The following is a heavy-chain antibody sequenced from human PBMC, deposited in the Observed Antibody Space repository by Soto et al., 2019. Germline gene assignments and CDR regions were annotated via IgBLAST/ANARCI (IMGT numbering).Heavy chain of an antibody. CDR2: ISGSGGST. V-gene: IGHV3-23*01. D-gene: IGHD1-7*01. CDR1: GFTFSSYA. CDR3: AIRGELPISLDY. J-gene: IGHJ4*02. Sequence: PGGSLRLSCAASGFTFSSYAMSWVRQAPGKELEWVSAISGSGGSTYYADSVKGRFTISRDNSKNTLYLQMNSLRAEDTAVYYCAIRGELPISLDYWGQGTLVTVSS.